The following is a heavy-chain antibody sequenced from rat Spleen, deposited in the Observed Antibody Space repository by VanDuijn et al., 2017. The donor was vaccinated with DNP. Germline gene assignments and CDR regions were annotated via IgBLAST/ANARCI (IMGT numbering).Heavy chain of an antibody. Sequence: QVQLKESGPGLVQPSQTLSLTCTVSGFSLISYHVHWVRQPPGKGLEWMGRIQSGGSTDYNSALKSRLSISRDTSKSQVFLKMNSVQTEDTAMDFCARGFNYGSYGWFAYWGQGTLVTVSS. J-gene: IGHJ3*01. CDR3: ARGFNYGSYGWFAY. CDR1: GFSLISYH. D-gene: IGHD1-3*01. V-gene: IGHV2-27*01. CDR2: IQSGGST.